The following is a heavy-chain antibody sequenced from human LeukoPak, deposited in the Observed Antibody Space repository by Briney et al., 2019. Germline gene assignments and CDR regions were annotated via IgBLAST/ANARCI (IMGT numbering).Heavy chain of an antibody. CDR2: ISGSGGST. CDR3: APQRYCANGVCYTGNDY. CDR1: GFTFSSYA. J-gene: IGHJ4*02. V-gene: IGHV3-23*01. D-gene: IGHD2-8*01. Sequence: GGSLRLSCAASGFTFSSYAMSWVRQAPGKGLEWVSAISGSGGSTYYADSVKGRFTISRDNSKNTLYLQMNSLRAEDTAVYYCAPQRYCANGVCYTGNDYWGQGTLVTVSS.